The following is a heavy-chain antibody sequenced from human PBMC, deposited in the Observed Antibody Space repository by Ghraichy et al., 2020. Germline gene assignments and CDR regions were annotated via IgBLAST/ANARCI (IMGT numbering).Heavy chain of an antibody. CDR1: GGSISPYY. D-gene: IGHD2-21*01. J-gene: IGHJ4*02. V-gene: IGHV4-59*08. Sequence: LSLTCTVSGGSISPYYWGWIRQPPGKALEWIGYIYYSGITNYDPSLKSRITLSVDTSRNQFSLNLNSVTATDTAVYYCARLKGRSVIAKHWGRGTLVTVSS. CDR3: ARLKGRSVIAKH. CDR2: IYYSGIT.